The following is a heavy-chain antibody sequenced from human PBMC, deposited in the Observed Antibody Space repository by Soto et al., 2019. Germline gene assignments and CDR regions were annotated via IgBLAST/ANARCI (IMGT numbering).Heavy chain of an antibody. D-gene: IGHD6-13*01. Sequence: QVQLQESGPGLVEPSQTLSLTCTVSGGSISGEGYYWSWIRQYSGRGLEWIGYIHYSGSTYYNPSLKSRVTSSVDTSKPQFFLKLSSVTAADTAVYYCARAWTATAGWANWFDRWGQGTLVTVSS. CDR3: ARAWTATAGWANWFDR. CDR1: GGSISGEGYY. V-gene: IGHV4-31*03. CDR2: IHYSGST. J-gene: IGHJ5*02.